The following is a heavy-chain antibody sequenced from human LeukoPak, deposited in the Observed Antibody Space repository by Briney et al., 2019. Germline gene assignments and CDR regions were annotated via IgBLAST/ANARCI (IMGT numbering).Heavy chain of an antibody. D-gene: IGHD6-19*01. CDR3: ARDPGPYSSGWYTGYYFDY. J-gene: IGHJ4*02. Sequence: GGSLRLSCAASGFTFSSYSMNRVRQAPGKGLEWVSSISSSSSYIYYADSVKGRFTISRDNAKNSLYLQMNSLRAENTAVYYCARDPGPYSSGWYTGYYFDYWGQGTLVTVSS. CDR2: ISSSSSYI. CDR1: GFTFSSYS. V-gene: IGHV3-21*01.